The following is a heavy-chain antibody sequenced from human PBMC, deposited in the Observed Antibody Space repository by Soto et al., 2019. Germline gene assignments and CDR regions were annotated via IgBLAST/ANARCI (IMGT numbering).Heavy chain of an antibody. CDR2: IYYSGST. J-gene: IGHJ3*02. D-gene: IGHD3-22*01. CDR3: ARSVSEMVRRCSVVARDAFDI. CDR1: GGSISSGGYY. Sequence: QVQLQESGPGLVKPSQTLSLTCTVSGGSISSGGYYWSWIRKHPGKGLEWIGYIYYSGSTYYNPATKRSVNVPLDTTKNQFSMNLSSETAADTAVYYCARSVSEMVRRCSVVARDAFDIWGQGTMVTVSS. V-gene: IGHV4-31*01.